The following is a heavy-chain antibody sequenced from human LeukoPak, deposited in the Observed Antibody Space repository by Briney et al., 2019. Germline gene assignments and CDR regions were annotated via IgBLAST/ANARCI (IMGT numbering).Heavy chain of an antibody. CDR1: GYTFTNFG. Sequence: ASVKVSCKASGYTFTNFGISWVRQAPGQGLEWMRWISAYNGNTNYAQRLQGRVTMTTDTSASAAYMELSSLRSEDTAVYYCASKAGLGYCSGGSCDYYYGMDVWGQGTTVTVSS. CDR2: ISAYNGNT. V-gene: IGHV1-18*01. D-gene: IGHD2-15*01. CDR3: ASKAGLGYCSGGSCDYYYGMDV. J-gene: IGHJ6*02.